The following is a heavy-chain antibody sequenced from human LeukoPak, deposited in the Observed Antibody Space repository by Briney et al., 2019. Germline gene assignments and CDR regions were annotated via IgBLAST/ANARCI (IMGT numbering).Heavy chain of an antibody. Sequence: PGGSPRLSCAASGFTLSSYWMSWVRPAPGKGLEWVANIKQDGSDKYCVDSVKGRFTISRDNGKNSLYLQMNRLRAEDTAVYYCARQPVGFWSGYYQYYFDHWGQGTPVTVSS. J-gene: IGHJ4*02. CDR2: IKQDGSDK. CDR1: GFTLSSYW. V-gene: IGHV3-7*01. D-gene: IGHD3-3*01. CDR3: ARQPVGFWSGYYQYYFDH.